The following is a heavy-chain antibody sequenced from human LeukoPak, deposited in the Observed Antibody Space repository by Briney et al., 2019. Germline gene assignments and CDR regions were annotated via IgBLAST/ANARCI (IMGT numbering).Heavy chain of an antibody. CDR2: IKSKTDGRTI. V-gene: IGHV3-15*01. CDR3: TELVGATRGIDN. CDR1: GFTFSDDW. D-gene: IGHD1-26*01. Sequence: GGSLRLSCAASGFTFSDDWMSWVRQAPGKGLEWVGRIKSKTDGRTIDYAAPVKGRFTISRDDSKNTLYLQMNSLKTEDTAMYYCTELVGATRGIDNGGQGTLVTVSS. J-gene: IGHJ4*02.